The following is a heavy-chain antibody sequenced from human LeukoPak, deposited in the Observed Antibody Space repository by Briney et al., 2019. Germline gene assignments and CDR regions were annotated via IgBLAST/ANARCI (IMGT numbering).Heavy chain of an antibody. CDR2: MYFRGST. Sequence: SETLSLTCTVSGGSISGYNCNWIRQPPGKGLEWIANMYFRGSTNYNPSLKSRVTIFLDTSKDQFSLKLNSVTGADTAVYYCACALSSHSYSGIDVWGQGTAVIVSS. CDR1: GGSISGYN. CDR3: ACALSSHSYSGIDV. J-gene: IGHJ6*02. V-gene: IGHV4-4*09.